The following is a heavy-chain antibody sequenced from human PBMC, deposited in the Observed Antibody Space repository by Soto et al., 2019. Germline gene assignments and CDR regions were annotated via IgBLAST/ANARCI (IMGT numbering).Heavy chain of an antibody. CDR3: AKFTEPGYSSIWYYFEY. CDR2: ISSRSTNI. Sequence: VSLRLSCAGSGFTFSGYSMAWVRQAPGRGLEWVASISSRSTNIDYADSVKGRFTISRDNSKNLVSLQMSSLRAEDTALYYCAKFTEPGYSSIWYYFEYWGQGTLVTVSS. V-gene: IGHV3-21*06. J-gene: IGHJ4*02. CDR1: GFTFSGYS. D-gene: IGHD6-19*01.